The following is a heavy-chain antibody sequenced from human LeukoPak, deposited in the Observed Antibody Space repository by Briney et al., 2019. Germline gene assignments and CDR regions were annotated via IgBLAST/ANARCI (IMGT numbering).Heavy chain of an antibody. V-gene: IGHV4-34*01. CDR3: ARDSHSGFQ. J-gene: IGHJ4*02. Sequence: SETLSLTCTVSDGSINFYFWHWIGQPHGKGLDWIGEIDNRGSTQYNPSLRSRVTISVDTSRNQFSLELTSVTAADTAVYFCARDSHSGFQWGQGTLVTVSS. D-gene: IGHD3-10*01. CDR1: DGSINFYF. CDR2: IDNRGST.